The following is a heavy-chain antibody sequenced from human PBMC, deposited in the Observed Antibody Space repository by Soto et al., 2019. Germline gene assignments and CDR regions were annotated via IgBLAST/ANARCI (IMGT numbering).Heavy chain of an antibody. Sequence: QVQLVQSGPEVKKPGASLKVSCKASGYTFTSYAISWVGQAHGQGLEEMGWINTNTGNLTYAQGFTGRFVFSMDTSVSMAYLHISSLKAEDTCRLYYDILTGYYTEYYFDYWGQGTLVTVSS. J-gene: IGHJ4*02. D-gene: IGHD3-9*01. CDR1: GYTFTSYA. CDR2: INTNTGNL. V-gene: IGHV7-4-1*04. CDR3: DILTGYYTEYYFDY.